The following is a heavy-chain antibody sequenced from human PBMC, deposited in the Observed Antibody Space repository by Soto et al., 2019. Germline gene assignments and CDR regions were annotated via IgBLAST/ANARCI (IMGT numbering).Heavy chain of an antibody. Sequence: SVKVSCKASGGTFSSYAIIWVRQAPGQGLEWMGGIIPIFGTANYAQKYQGRVTITADESTSTAYMELSSLRSEDTAVYYCARGGIAVAGRRSSYWGQGPLVTVSS. D-gene: IGHD6-19*01. CDR1: GGTFSSYA. V-gene: IGHV1-69*13. J-gene: IGHJ4*02. CDR3: ARGGIAVAGRRSSY. CDR2: IIPIFGTA.